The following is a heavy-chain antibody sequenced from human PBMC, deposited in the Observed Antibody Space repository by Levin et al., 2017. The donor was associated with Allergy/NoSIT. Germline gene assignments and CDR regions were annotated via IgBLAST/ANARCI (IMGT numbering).Heavy chain of an antibody. D-gene: IGHD3-22*01. CDR1: GFTFSSHW. CDR2: MNGDGSST. CDR3: VRDSSASY. J-gene: IGHJ4*02. Sequence: GESLKISCAASGFTFSSHWMYWVRQAPGKGLVWVSRMNGDGSSTDYADSVKGRFTISRDNAKNTLYLQMNSLRAEDTAVYYGVRDSSASYWGQGTLVTVSS. V-gene: IGHV3-74*01.